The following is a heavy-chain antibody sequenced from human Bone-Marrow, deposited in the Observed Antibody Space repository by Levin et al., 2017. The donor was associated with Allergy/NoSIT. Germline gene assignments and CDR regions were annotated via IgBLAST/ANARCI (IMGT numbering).Heavy chain of an antibody. CDR2: ISGSGGST. Sequence: PGGSLRLSCEVSGFTFSSYAMSWVRQVPGKGLEWVSTISGSGGSTYYADSVRGRFTISRDNSKNTLYLQMNRLSAEDTAVYFCAKDRVVNFWPGPCDYWGQGSLVTVSS. CDR1: GFTFSSYA. V-gene: IGHV3-23*01. CDR3: AKDRVVNFWPGPCDY. J-gene: IGHJ4*02. D-gene: IGHD3-3*01.